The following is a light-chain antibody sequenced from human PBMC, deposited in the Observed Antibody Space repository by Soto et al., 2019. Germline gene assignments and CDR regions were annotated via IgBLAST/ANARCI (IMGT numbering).Light chain of an antibody. CDR2: DVI. CDR1: SSDVGGYNY. CDR3: SSYTSSTTLV. Sequence: QSALTQPASVSGSPGQSITISCTGTSSDVGGYNYVSWYQQHPGKVPKLMIYDVINRPSGVSNRFSGSKSGNTASLTISGLQAEDEADYYCSSYTSSTTLVFGGGTKLTVL. V-gene: IGLV2-14*01. J-gene: IGLJ2*01.